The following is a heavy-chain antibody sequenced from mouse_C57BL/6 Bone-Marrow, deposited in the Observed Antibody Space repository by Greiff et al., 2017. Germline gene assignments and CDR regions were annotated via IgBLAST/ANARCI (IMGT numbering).Heavy chain of an antibody. D-gene: IGHD2-4*01. CDR1: GFTFSSYG. Sequence: EVPLVESGGDLVKPGGSLKLSCAASGFTFSSYGMSWVRQTPDKRLEWVATISSGGSYTYYPDSVKGRFTISRDNAKNTLYLQMSSLKSEDTAMYYCARHEALPRITKAMDYWGQGTSVTVSS. CDR3: ARHEALPRITKAMDY. CDR2: ISSGGSYT. J-gene: IGHJ4*01. V-gene: IGHV5-6*01.